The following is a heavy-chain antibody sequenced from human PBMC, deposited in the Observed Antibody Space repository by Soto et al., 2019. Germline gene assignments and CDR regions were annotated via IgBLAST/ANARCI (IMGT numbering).Heavy chain of an antibody. D-gene: IGHD3-3*01. V-gene: IGHV4-39*01. J-gene: IGHJ6*02. CDR1: GGSISSSSYY. Sequence: SETLSLTCTVSGGSISSSSYYWGWIRQPPGKGLEWIGSIYYSGSTNYNPSLKSRVTISVDTSKNQFSLKLSSVTAADTAVYYCARSLTRLKSYYDFWSGSPRHYYGMDVWGQGTTVTVSS. CDR2: IYYSGST. CDR3: ARSLTRLKSYYDFWSGSPRHYYGMDV.